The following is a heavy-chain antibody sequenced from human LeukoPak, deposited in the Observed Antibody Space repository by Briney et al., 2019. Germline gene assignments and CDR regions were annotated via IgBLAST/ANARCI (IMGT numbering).Heavy chain of an antibody. CDR2: IIPIFGTA. CDR1: GGTFSSYA. J-gene: IGHJ5*02. D-gene: IGHD2-15*01. Sequence: SVKVSCKASGGTFSSYAISWVRQAPGQGLEWMGGIIPIFGTANYAQKFQGRVTITADESTSTAYMELSSLRSEDTAVYYCARVPRLVENWFDPWGQGSLVTVSS. V-gene: IGHV1-69*13. CDR3: ARVPRLVENWFDP.